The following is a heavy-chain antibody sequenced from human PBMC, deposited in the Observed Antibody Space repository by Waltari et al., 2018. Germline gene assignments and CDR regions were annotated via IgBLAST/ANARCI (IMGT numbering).Heavy chain of an antibody. CDR1: GYTFTSHY. CDR2: INPSGGST. Sequence: QVQLVQSGAEVKKPGASVKVSCKASGYTFTSHYMHWVRQAPGQGLEWMGIINPSGGSTSYAQKFQGRVTMTRDTSTSTVYMELSSLRSEDTAVYYCARGRTFIVVVPAAMWNWFDPWGQGTLVTVSS. V-gene: IGHV1-46*01. J-gene: IGHJ5*02. D-gene: IGHD2-2*01. CDR3: ARGRTFIVVVPAAMWNWFDP.